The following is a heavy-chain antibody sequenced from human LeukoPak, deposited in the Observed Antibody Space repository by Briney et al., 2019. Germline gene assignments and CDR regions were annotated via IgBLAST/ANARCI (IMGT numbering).Heavy chain of an antibody. D-gene: IGHD6-19*01. CDR3: AEGGQWLRV. J-gene: IGHJ4*02. CDR2: ICNSGST. Sequence: NTSETLSLTCTVSGGSISNYCWSCIRQPAGKGLEWIGRICNSGSTNYNPSLKSRVTMSVGTSKNQFSLKLTSVTAADTAVYYCAEGGQWLRVWGQGTLVTVSS. V-gene: IGHV4-4*07. CDR1: GGSISNYC.